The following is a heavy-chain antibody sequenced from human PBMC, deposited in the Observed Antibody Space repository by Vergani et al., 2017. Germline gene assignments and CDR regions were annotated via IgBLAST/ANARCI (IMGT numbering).Heavy chain of an antibody. CDR1: GFSIDNGYY. CDR3: AGRSGIVYDIFSGTQYFFAF. J-gene: IGHJ4*02. D-gene: IGHD3-9*01. V-gene: IGHV4-38-2*01. CDR2: IYRTGRT. Sequence: QVQLPESGPGLVKPSETLSLTCAVSGFSIDNGYYWDWIRQPPGKGLAWLGSIYRTGRTHFNPSLKSRVTISVDTSNNHFSLRLNSLTAADTAVYYCAGRSGIVYDIFSGTQYFFAFWGQGTLVTVSS.